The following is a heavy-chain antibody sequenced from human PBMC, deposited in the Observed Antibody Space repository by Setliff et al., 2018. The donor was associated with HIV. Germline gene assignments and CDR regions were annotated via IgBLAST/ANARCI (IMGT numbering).Heavy chain of an antibody. CDR3: ARDPAPSSSASYFQH. CDR2: INPSSGST. J-gene: IGHJ1*01. CDR1: GYTFTSYY. V-gene: IGHV1-46*01. Sequence: AASVKVSCKASGYTFTSYYMHWVRQAPGQGLEWTGIINPSSGSTNYAQKLQGRVTMTRDTSTSTVYMELSSLRSEDTAVYYCARDPAPSSSASYFQHWGQGTPVTVSS. D-gene: IGHD6-6*01.